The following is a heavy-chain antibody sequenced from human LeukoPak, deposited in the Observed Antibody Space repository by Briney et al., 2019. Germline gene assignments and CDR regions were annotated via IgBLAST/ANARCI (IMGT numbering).Heavy chain of an antibody. V-gene: IGHV5-51*01. D-gene: IGHD3-3*01. CDR3: AGHEVGSYDFWSGYYAPGDYGMDV. CDR1: GYSFTSYW. J-gene: IGHJ6*02. Sequence: GESLKISCKGSGYSFTSYWIGWVRQMPGKGLEWMGIIYPGDSDTRYSPSFQGQVTISADKSISTAYLQWSSLKASDTAMYYCAGHEVGSYDFWSGYYAPGDYGMDVWGQGTTVTVSS. CDR2: IYPGDSDT.